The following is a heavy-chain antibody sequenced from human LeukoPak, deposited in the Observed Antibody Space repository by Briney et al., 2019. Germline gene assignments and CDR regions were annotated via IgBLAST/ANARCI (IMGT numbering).Heavy chain of an antibody. CDR3: VSGFLQWLY. J-gene: IGHJ4*02. Sequence: PGGSLRLSCSASGFTFSSYAMHWVRQAPGKGLEYVSATSSNGGSTYYADSVKGRFTISRDNSKNSLYLQMNNLRAEDTAVYFCVSGFLQWLYWGQGTLVTVSS. D-gene: IGHD3-3*01. CDR1: GFTFSSYA. CDR2: TSSNGGST. V-gene: IGHV3-64*04.